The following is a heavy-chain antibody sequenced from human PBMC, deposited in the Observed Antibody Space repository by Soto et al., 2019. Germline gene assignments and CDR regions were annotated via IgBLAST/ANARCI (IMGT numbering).Heavy chain of an antibody. CDR2: MNPNSGNT. CDR1: GYTFTSYD. D-gene: IGHD2-2*01. Sequence: ASVKVSCKASGYTFTSYDINWVRQATGQGLEWMGWMNPNSGNTGYAQKFQGRVTMTRNTSISTAYMELSSLRSEDTAVYYCARVLPRTGRACSSTSCYFGPDYWGQGTLVTVSS. V-gene: IGHV1-8*01. J-gene: IGHJ4*02. CDR3: ARVLPRTGRACSSTSCYFGPDY.